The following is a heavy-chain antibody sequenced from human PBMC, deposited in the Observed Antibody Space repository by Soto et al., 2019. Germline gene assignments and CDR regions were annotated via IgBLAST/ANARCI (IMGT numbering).Heavy chain of an antibody. Sequence: SGPTLVNPTQTLTLTCTFSGFSLSTRGMCVSWIRQPPGKALEWLARIDWDDDKYYSTSLKTRLTISKDTSKNQVVLTMTNMDPADTATYYCARTYATQYDMGFDYWGQGTLVTVS. CDR1: GFSLSTRGMC. V-gene: IGHV2-70*11. CDR3: ARTYATQYDMGFDY. D-gene: IGHD3-9*01. CDR2: IDWDDDK. J-gene: IGHJ4*02.